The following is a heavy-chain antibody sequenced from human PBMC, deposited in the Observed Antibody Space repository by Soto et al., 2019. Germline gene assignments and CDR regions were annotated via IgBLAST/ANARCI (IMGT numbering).Heavy chain of an antibody. CDR1: GYTFTSYA. CDR3: ASDTNDFWSGYRSYYYGMDV. V-gene: IGHV1-3*01. CDR2: INAGNGNT. J-gene: IGHJ6*02. D-gene: IGHD3-3*01. Sequence: ASVKVSCKASGYTFTSYAMHWVRQAPGQRLEWMGWINAGNGNTKYSQKFQGRVTITRDTSASTAYMELSSLRSEDTAVYYCASDTNDFWSGYRSYYYGMDVWGQGTTVT.